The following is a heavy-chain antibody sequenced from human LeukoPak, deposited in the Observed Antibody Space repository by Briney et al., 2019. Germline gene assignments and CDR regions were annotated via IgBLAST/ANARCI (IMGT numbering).Heavy chain of an antibody. D-gene: IGHD3-10*01. CDR2: ISSSSSYI. CDR1: GFTFSSYS. Sequence: GGSLRLSCAASGFTFSSYSMNWVRQAPGKGLEWVSSISSSSSYIYYADSVKGRFTISRDNAKNTLYLQMNSLRAEDTAVYYCAKGGWFGEFLDYWGQGTLVTVSS. V-gene: IGHV3-21*04. J-gene: IGHJ4*02. CDR3: AKGGWFGEFLDY.